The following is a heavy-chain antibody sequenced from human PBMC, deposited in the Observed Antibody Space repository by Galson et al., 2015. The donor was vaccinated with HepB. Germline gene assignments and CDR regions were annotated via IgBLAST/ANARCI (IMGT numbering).Heavy chain of an antibody. J-gene: IGHJ6*02. CDR1: GFTFSDYY. D-gene: IGHD2-8*01. CDR2: ISSSRSYI. Sequence: SLRLSCAASGFTFSDYYMRWIRQAPGKGLEWVSHISSSRSYINYADSVKGRFTISRDNAKNSLYLQMNSLRAEDTAVYYCARDLGIVLTNYYYGMDVWGQETTVTVSS. V-gene: IGHV3-11*06. CDR3: ARDLGIVLTNYYYGMDV.